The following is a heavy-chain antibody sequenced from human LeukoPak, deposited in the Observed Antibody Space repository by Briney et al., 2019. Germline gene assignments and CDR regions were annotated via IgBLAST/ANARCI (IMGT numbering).Heavy chain of an antibody. CDR3: ARGEHSNVDY. CDR1: GGSISSSSYY. CDR2: IYYSGST. Sequence: SETLSLTCTVSGGSISSSSYYWGWIRQPPGKGLEWIGYIYYSGSTNYNPSLKSRVTISVDTSKNQFSLKLSSVTAADTAVYYCARGEHSNVDYWGQGTLVTVSS. J-gene: IGHJ4*02. V-gene: IGHV4-61*05. D-gene: IGHD4-11*01.